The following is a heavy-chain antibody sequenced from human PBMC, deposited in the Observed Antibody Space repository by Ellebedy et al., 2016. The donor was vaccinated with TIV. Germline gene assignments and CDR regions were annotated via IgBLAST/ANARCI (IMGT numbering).Heavy chain of an antibody. CDR1: GFTFSSYS. CDR2: ISSSSSTI. CDR3: ARGPYYDSSGYCPH. D-gene: IGHD3-22*01. Sequence: GESLKISXAASGFTFSSYSMNWVRQAPGKGLEWVSYISSSSSTIYYADSVKGRFTISRDNAKNSLYLQMNSLRAEDTAVYYCARGPYYDSSGYCPHWGQGTLVTVSS. V-gene: IGHV3-48*04. J-gene: IGHJ4*02.